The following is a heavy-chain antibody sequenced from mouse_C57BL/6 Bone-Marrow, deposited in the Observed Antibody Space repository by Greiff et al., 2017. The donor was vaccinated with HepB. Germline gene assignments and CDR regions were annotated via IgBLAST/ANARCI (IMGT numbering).Heavy chain of an antibody. D-gene: IGHD4-1*01. CDR1: GFTFSSYT. J-gene: IGHJ2*01. CDR3: ARQIWVDY. CDR2: ISGGGGNT. Sequence: EVNLVESGGGLVKPGGSLKLSCAASGFTFSSYTMSWVRQTPEKRLEWVATISGGGGNTYYPDSVKGRFTISRDNAKNTLYLQMSSLRSEDTALYYCARQIWVDYWGQGTTLTVSS. V-gene: IGHV5-9*01.